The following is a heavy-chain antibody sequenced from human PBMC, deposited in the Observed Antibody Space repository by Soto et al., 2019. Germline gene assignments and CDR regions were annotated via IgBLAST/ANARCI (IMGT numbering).Heavy chain of an antibody. CDR3: ARGIATGQLDP. V-gene: IGHV1-3*01. CDR1: GYTFTRYT. D-gene: IGHD2-15*01. CDR2: INPDNGNT. J-gene: IGHJ5*02. Sequence: ASVKVSCKASGYTFTRYTMNWVRQAPGQRLEWMGWINPDNGNTKSSQKFQDRVIITRDTSASTAYMDLSSLRSEDTAVYYCARGIATGQLDPWGEGTRVAVSS.